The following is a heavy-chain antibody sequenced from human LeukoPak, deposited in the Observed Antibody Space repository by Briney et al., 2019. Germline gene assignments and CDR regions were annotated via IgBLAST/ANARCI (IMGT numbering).Heavy chain of an antibody. V-gene: IGHV1-2*02. Sequence: SVSVSCKASGYTFTGYYIHWVRQAPGRGLGWMGWINPNSGATKFAQKFQGRVAMTSDTSISTVYMELSRLRSDDTAVYYCARDMVGGSIDYWGQGTRVTVSS. CDR3: ARDMVGGSIDY. D-gene: IGHD1-26*01. CDR2: INPNSGAT. J-gene: IGHJ4*02. CDR1: GYTFTGYY.